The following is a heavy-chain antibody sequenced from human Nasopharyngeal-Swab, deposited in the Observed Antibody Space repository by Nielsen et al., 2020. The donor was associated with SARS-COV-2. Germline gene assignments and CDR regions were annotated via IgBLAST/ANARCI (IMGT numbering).Heavy chain of an antibody. CDR2: ISGSGGST. CDR1: GFTFSSYA. J-gene: IGHJ4*02. V-gene: IGHV3-23*01. Sequence: GESLKISCAASGFTFSSYAMSWVRQAPGKGLEWVSAISGSGGSTYYADSVKGRFTISRDNSKNTPYLQMNSLRAEDTAVYYCAKVWGWLPSPRVYFDYWGQGTLVTASS. CDR3: AKVWGWLPSPRVYFDY. D-gene: IGHD5-24*01.